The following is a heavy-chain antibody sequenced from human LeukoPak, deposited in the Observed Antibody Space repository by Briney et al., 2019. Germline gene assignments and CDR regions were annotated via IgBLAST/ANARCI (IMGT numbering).Heavy chain of an antibody. J-gene: IGHJ4*02. CDR1: GYTFTIYY. CDR3: ARGSRTYNVHPHADY. V-gene: IGHV1-46*01. CDR2: INPSGGST. Sequence: ASVKVSCKASGYTFTIYYMHWVRQAPGQGLEWMGIINPSGGSTSYAQKFQGRVTMTRDTSTSTVYMELSSLRSEDTAVYYCARGSRTYNVHPHADYWGQGTLVTVSS. D-gene: IGHD1-1*01.